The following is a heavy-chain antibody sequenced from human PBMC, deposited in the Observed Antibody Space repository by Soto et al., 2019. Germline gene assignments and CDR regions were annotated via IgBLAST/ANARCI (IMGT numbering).Heavy chain of an antibody. CDR3: AGDVIPYSTSSPFDF. J-gene: IGHJ4*02. D-gene: IGHD6-6*01. CDR2: ISYDGNK. V-gene: IGHV3-30*04. CDR1: GFTFTDYA. Sequence: QVQLAESGGGVVQPGRSLRLSCEASGFTFTDYAMHWVRQSPGKGLQWVAAISYDGNKFYADSLKGRFTISRDNSENTLFLQVNSLSADDTALYHCAGDVIPYSTSSPFDFWGQGTLVTVSS.